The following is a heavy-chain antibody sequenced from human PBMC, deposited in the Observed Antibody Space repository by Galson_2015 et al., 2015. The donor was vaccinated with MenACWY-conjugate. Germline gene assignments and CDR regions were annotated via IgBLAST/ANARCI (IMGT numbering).Heavy chain of an antibody. J-gene: IGHJ6*02. CDR1: GFTFTSYA. V-gene: IGHV3-23*01. D-gene: IGHD3-10*01. Sequence: SLRLSCAASGFTFTSYAMSWVRQAPGKGLEWVSTISGSSGFTYYADSVKGRYTISRDNSKSTLLLQMNSLRAEDTALYYCAKDLFTYGSGKSYYGMDVWGQGTTVTVSS. CDR3: AKDLFTYGSGKSYYGMDV. CDR2: ISGSSGFT.